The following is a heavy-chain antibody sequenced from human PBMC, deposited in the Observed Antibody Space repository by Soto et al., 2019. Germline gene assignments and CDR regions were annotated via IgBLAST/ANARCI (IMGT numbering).Heavy chain of an antibody. CDR1: GFSLSTSGMR. CDR2: IDWDDDK. Sequence: SGPTLVNPTQTLTLTCTFSGFSLSTSGMRVSWIRQPPGKALEWLARIDWDDDKFYNTSLKTRLTISKDSSKNQVVLTMTNMDPVDIATYYCARMFHCSGGTCPFDYWGQGALVTVSS. V-gene: IGHV2-70*04. CDR3: ARMFHCSGGTCPFDY. D-gene: IGHD2-15*01. J-gene: IGHJ4*02.